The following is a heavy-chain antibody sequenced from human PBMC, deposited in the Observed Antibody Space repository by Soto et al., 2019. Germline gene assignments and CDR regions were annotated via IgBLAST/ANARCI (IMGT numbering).Heavy chain of an antibody. CDR1: GFTVNSDY. J-gene: IGHJ4*02. CDR2: IYSGGST. V-gene: IGHV3-66*01. Sequence: EVQLVESGGGLVQPGGSLRLSCAASGFTVNSDYMTWVRQAPGKGLEWVSVIYSGGSTYYTDSVKGRFTISRDNSKNPLYLKMTSRGAEDTAVYYCARAPLSGGQPYWGQGPLVTVSS. CDR3: ARAPLSGGQPY. D-gene: IGHD2-2*01.